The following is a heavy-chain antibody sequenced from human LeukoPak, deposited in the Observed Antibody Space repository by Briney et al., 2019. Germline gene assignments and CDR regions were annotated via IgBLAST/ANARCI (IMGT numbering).Heavy chain of an antibody. CDR3: VKNNGWFHLAQ. D-gene: IGHD6-19*01. Sequence: GGSLRLSCAASGFTFSSYAMDWVRQAPGKGLEWVGHIKTDGSETYYLDSLRGRFSISRDNTNDALYLQMNSLRVEDTAVYYCVKNNGWFHLAQWGQGTLVTVSS. CDR1: GFTFSSYA. CDR2: IKTDGSET. J-gene: IGHJ4*02. V-gene: IGHV3-7*03.